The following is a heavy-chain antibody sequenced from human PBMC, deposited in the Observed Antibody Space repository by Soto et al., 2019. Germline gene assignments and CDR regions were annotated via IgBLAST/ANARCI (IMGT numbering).Heavy chain of an antibody. CDR2: ISSSGSSI. V-gene: IGHV3-48*03. Sequence: PGGSLRLSCSISGFTSGNYAMNWVRRAPGEGLEWVSYISSSGSSIYYADSVKGRFTISRDNAKNSLYLQMNSLRAEDTALYYCARERCSSTGCPVGFWGQGTLVTVSS. CDR3: ARERCSSTGCPVGF. J-gene: IGHJ4*02. CDR1: GFTSGNYA. D-gene: IGHD2-2*01.